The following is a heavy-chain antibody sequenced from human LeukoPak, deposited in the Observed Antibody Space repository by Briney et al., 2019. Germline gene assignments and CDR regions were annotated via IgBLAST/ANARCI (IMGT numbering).Heavy chain of an antibody. CDR3: ATGRFWDYGSGSPFDY. CDR1: GYTLTELS. V-gene: IGHV1-24*01. Sequence: VASVKVSCKVSGYTLTELSMHWVRQAPGKGLEWMGGFDPEDGETIYAQKFQGRVTMTEDTSTDTAHMELSSLRSEDTAVYYCATGRFWDYGSGSPFDYWGQGTLVTVSS. D-gene: IGHD3-10*01. CDR2: FDPEDGET. J-gene: IGHJ4*02.